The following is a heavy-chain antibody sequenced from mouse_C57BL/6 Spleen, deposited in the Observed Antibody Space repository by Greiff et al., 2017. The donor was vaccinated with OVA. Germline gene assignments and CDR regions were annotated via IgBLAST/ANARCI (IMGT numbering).Heavy chain of an antibody. D-gene: IGHD1-1*01. V-gene: IGHV1-82*01. Sequence: VKLQESGPELVKPWASVKISCKASGYAFSSSWMNWVKQRPGKGLEWIGRIYPGDGDTNYNGKFKGKATLTADKSSSTAYMQLSSLTSEDSAVYFCARYGHYYGSSEGYFDYWGQGTTLTVSS. CDR2: IYPGDGDT. CDR3: ARYGHYYGSSEGYFDY. J-gene: IGHJ2*01. CDR1: GYAFSSSW.